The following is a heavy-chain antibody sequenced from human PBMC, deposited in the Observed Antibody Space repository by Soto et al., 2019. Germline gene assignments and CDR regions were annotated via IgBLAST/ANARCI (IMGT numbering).Heavy chain of an antibody. CDR3: ARSVYPYGSGSYYPSNY. CDR2: ISAYTGNT. Sequence: AXLGKVCFKASSYTFTSYAISWVRQAPGQGLEWMGWISAYTGNTNYAQKLQGRVTMTTDTSTSTAYMELRSLRSDDTAVYYCARSVYPYGSGSYYPSNYWGQGTLVPVSS. J-gene: IGHJ4*02. D-gene: IGHD3-10*01. CDR1: SYTFTSYA. V-gene: IGHV1-18*04.